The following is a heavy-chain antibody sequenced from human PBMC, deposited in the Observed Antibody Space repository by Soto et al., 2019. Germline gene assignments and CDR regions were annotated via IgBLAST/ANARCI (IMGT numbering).Heavy chain of an antibody. CDR3: ARGNIAASGTKFDP. J-gene: IGHJ5*02. CDR2: IYYSGNI. CDR1: GDSVTSRSYY. V-gene: IGHV4-61*01. D-gene: IGHD6-13*01. Sequence: QVQLQESGPGLVKPSETLSLTCTVCGDSVTSRSYYWTWVRQPPGKGMEWIGYIYYSGNINYTPSLKSRFTISVDTSTNQFSLKLTSVTAADTAIYYCARGNIAASGTKFDPWGQGILVTVSS.